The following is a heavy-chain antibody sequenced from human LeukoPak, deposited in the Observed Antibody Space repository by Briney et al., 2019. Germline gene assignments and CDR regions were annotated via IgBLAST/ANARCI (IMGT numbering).Heavy chain of an antibody. Sequence: ASVKVSCKASGYTFTGYYMHWVRQAPGQGLEGMGWINPNSGGTNYAQKFQGRVTMTRDTSISTAYMELSRLRSDDTAVYYCARGPLYYYGSGRYQLDYWGQGTLVTVSS. CDR2: INPNSGGT. CDR3: ARGPLYYYGSGRYQLDY. D-gene: IGHD3-10*01. V-gene: IGHV1-2*02. CDR1: GYTFTGYY. J-gene: IGHJ4*02.